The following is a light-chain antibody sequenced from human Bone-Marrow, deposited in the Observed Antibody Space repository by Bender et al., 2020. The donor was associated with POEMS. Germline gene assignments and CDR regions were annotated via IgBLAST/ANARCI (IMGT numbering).Light chain of an antibody. CDR2: GNN. CDR3: QSYDHNLSGSKV. CDR1: DSNIGAGYD. J-gene: IGLJ2*01. V-gene: IGLV1-40*01. Sequence: SVLTQPPSVSAAPGQSVTIPCTGSDSNIGAGYDVNWYQQYPGTAPKLLIFGNNNRPSGVPHRFSGSKSETSASLAISGLQADDEADYFCQSYDHNLSGSKVFGGGTKVTVL.